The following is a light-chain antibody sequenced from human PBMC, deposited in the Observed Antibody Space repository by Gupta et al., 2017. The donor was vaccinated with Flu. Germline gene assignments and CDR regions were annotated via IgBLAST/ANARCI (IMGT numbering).Light chain of an antibody. J-gene: IGLJ1*01. V-gene: IGLV2-8*01. CDR2: EVN. Sequence: SDMPQPPSASGYPGQAVTISCTGTTSDIGAYNFVSWYQQHPGKAPKLIIYEVNKRPSGVPEHFSGSKSGNTASLTVSGLQAEDEADYYCSSYAGTDIHFVFGSGTKVTVL. CDR3: SSYAGTDIHFV. CDR1: TSDIGAYNF.